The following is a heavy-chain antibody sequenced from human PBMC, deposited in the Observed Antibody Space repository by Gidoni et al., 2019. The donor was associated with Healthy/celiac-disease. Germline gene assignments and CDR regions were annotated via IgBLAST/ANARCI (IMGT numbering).Heavy chain of an antibody. CDR2: ISSSSSYT. V-gene: IGHV3-11*06. Sequence: QVQLVESGGGLVKPGGALRLSCAASGFTFSDYSLSWIRQAPGKGLEWVSYISSSSSYTNYADSVKGRFTISRDNAKNSLYLQMNSLRAEDTAVYYCARIGPHDYGDPRPYYGMDVWGQGTTVTVSS. D-gene: IGHD4-17*01. CDR1: GFTFSDYS. J-gene: IGHJ6*02. CDR3: ARIGPHDYGDPRPYYGMDV.